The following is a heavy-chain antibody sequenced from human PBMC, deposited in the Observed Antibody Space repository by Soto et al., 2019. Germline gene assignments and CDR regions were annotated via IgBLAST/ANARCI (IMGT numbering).Heavy chain of an antibody. CDR1: GGSFRGYY. J-gene: IGHJ6*02. V-gene: IGHV4-34*01. CDR3: ASLYSSSFYYYYYGLDV. Sequence: SETLSLTCAVYGGSFRGYYWSWIRQPPGKGLEWIGEINHSGSTNYNPSLKSRVTLSVDTSKSQFSLKLSSVTAADTAVYYCASLYSSSFYYYYYGLDVWGQGTTVTVSS. D-gene: IGHD6-6*01. CDR2: INHSGST.